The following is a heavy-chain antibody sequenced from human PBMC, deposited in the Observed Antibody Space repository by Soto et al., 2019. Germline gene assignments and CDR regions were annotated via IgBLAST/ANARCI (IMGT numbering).Heavy chain of an antibody. CDR3: AVKSEKGFY. Sequence: EVHLLESGGSLVQTGGSLRLSCEASGFTFGNYAMKWVRQAPGKGLEWVSAITGSGCSTYFADSVKGRFTISRDNSKNTMYLQMNSRRAEDTAVYYCAVKSEKGFYWGQGTVVTVSS. J-gene: IGHJ4*02. V-gene: IGHV3-23*01. CDR1: GFTFGNYA. CDR2: ITGSGCST.